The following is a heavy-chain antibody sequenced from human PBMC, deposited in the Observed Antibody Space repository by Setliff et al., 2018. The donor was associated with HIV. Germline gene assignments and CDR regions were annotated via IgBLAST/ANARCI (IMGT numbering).Heavy chain of an antibody. CDR3: AKKVPGVGVAGPFDY. CDR2: IHYSGTT. CDR1: GGSISSHY. J-gene: IGHJ4*02. Sequence: PSETLSLTCTVSGGSISSHYWSWIRQPPGKGLEWIGSIHYSGTTNYNPSLKSRLTISIDTSKTQFSLRAEDTAVYYCAKKVPGVGVAGPFDYWGQGTLVTVSS. D-gene: IGHD6-19*01. V-gene: IGHV4-59*11.